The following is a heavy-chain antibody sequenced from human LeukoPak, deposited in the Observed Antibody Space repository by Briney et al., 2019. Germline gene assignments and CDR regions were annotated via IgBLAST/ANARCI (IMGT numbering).Heavy chain of an antibody. D-gene: IGHD3-9*01. CDR2: IYYSGST. CDR3: AIPYDILTGYSWDY. CDR1: GGSISSGSYY. Sequence: SXXLSLTCTDSGGSISSGSYYWGWIRQPPGKGLEWIGSIYYSGSTYYNPSLKSRVTISVDTSKNQFSLKLSSVTAADTAVYYCAIPYDILTGYSWDYWGQGTLVTVSS. J-gene: IGHJ4*02. V-gene: IGHV4-39*01.